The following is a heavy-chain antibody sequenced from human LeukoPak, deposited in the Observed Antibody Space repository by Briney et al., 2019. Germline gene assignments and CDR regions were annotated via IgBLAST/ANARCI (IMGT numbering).Heavy chain of an antibody. V-gene: IGHV4-34*01. Sequence: SETLSLTCAAYGVTFSGYYWSWIRQPPGKGLECIGEINDSGSTNYNPSLKSRVIRKEDTSKNQFSLKPSSVTAADTAVYYCASGYCSGGSCYSWFDPWGQRTLGSASS. CDR1: GVTFSGYY. CDR2: INDSGST. J-gene: IGHJ5*02. D-gene: IGHD2-15*01. CDR3: ASGYCSGGSCYSWFDP.